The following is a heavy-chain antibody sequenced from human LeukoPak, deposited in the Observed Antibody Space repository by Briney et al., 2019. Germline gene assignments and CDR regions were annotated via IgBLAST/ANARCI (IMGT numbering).Heavy chain of an antibody. CDR2: IYTSGST. J-gene: IGHJ4*02. Sequence: PSETLSLTCTVSGGSISSYYWSWIRQPAGKGLEWIGRIYTSGSTNYNPSLKSRVTMSVDTSENQFSLKLSSVTAADTAVYYCARSGCSSTSCYGGGTDYWGQGTLVTVSS. CDR3: ARSGCSSTSCYGGGTDY. D-gene: IGHD2-2*01. CDR1: GGSISSYY. V-gene: IGHV4-4*07.